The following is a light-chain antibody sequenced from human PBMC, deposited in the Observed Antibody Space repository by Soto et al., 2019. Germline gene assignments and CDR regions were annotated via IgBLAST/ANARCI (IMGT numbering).Light chain of an antibody. V-gene: IGKV1-39*01. CDR1: QRISVH. CDR3: QQSYITPYT. J-gene: IGKJ2*01. Sequence: DIQMTQSPSSLSASVGDTVTITCRASQRISVHLNWYQQKPGKVPKLLIYAASNVQSGVPSSFSGSGSETDFALTISSLQPEDFAPYYCQQSYITPYTFGQGTKLQIK. CDR2: AAS.